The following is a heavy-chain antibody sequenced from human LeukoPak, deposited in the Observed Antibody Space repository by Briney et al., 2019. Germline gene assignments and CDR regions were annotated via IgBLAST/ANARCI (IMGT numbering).Heavy chain of an antibody. J-gene: IGHJ4*02. D-gene: IGHD6-13*01. CDR3: ARGSAAPGLIEY. V-gene: IGHV3-74*01. Sequence: GGSLRLSCAASGFTFSNYLIHWVRQAPGKGLVWVSRINSDGSNTNYADSVKGRFTISRDNAKSTVYLQVNSLRAEDTAVYYCARGSAAPGLIEYWGQGTLVTVSS. CDR1: GFTFSNYL. CDR2: INSDGSNT.